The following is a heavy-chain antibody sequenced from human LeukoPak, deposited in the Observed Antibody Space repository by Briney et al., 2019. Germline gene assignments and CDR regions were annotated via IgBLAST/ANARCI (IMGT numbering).Heavy chain of an antibody. CDR1: GFTVSSNY. D-gene: IGHD4-23*01. V-gene: IGHV3-53*01. Sequence: PGGSLRLSCAASGFTVSSNYMSWVRQAPGKGLEWVSVIYSGGSTYYADSVKGQFTISRDNSKNTLYLQMNSLRAEDTAVYYCARSTVVTGRYYYYYMDVWGKGTTVTVS. J-gene: IGHJ6*03. CDR2: IYSGGST. CDR3: ARSTVVTGRYYYYYMDV.